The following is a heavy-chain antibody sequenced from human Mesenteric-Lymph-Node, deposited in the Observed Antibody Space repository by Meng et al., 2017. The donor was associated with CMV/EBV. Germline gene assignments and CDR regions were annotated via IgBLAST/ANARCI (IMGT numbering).Heavy chain of an antibody. CDR1: GGSLNTYA. D-gene: IGHD3-3*01. J-gene: IGHJ5*02. V-gene: IGHV1-69*06. CDR3: ARHYDFRDWFDP. CDR2: IVPIFGKV. Sequence: SVKVSCKTSGGSLNTYAITWVRQAPGQGLEWMGLIVPIFGKVNYAQNFRGRVTFTADTSTLTAYMELTSLRSDDTAMYYCARHYDFRDWFDPWGQGTLVTVSS.